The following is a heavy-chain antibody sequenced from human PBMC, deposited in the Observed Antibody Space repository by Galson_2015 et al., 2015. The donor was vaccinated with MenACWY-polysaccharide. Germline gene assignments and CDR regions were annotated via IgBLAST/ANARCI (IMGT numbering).Heavy chain of an antibody. CDR1: GFTFGNHW. D-gene: IGHD3-10*01. J-gene: IGHJ4*02. CDR3: ATYYGSGRHTSY. V-gene: IGHV3-74*01. Sequence: SLRLSCAASGFTFGNHWMHWVRQAPGEGRGWGSRINSDATIINYADSVKGRFTISRDNAKSSLYLQMNSLRAEDTAVYYCATYYGSGRHTSYWGQGTLVIVSS. CDR2: INSDATII.